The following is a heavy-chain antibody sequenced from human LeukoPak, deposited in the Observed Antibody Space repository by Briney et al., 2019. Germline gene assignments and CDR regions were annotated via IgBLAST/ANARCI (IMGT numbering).Heavy chain of an antibody. V-gene: IGHV3-21*01. J-gene: IGHJ4*02. Sequence: GRSLRLSCAASGFTFSSYTMHWVRQAPGKGLEWVSSISRSSNYKYYADSVKGRFTISRDNAKNSLYLQMNSLRAEDTALYYCASSRYDSSGYYGIIGYWGQGTLVTVSS. CDR2: ISRSSNYK. D-gene: IGHD3-22*01. CDR3: ASSRYDSSGYYGIIGY. CDR1: GFTFSSYT.